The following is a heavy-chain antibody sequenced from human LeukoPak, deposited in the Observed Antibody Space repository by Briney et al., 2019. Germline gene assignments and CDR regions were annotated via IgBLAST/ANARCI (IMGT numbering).Heavy chain of an antibody. Sequence: ASVKVSCKASGYTFTSYGISWVRQAPGQGLEWMGWISAYNGSTNYAQKLQGRVTMTTDTSTSTAYMELRSLRSDDTAVYYCARDRGLVRGVITPNWFDPWGQGTLVTVSS. D-gene: IGHD3-10*01. CDR2: ISAYNGST. V-gene: IGHV1-18*01. CDR1: GYTFTSYG. J-gene: IGHJ5*02. CDR3: ARDRGLVRGVITPNWFDP.